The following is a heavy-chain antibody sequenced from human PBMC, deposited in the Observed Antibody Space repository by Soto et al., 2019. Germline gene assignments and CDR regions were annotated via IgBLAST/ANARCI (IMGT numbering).Heavy chain of an antibody. CDR3: AKDVESGWYEAFDY. D-gene: IGHD6-19*01. CDR1: GFAFSQYG. V-gene: IGHV3-23*01. J-gene: IGHJ4*02. CDR2: IRSFDYRT. Sequence: GGSLRLSCTASGFAFSQYGMSWVRQAPGKGLEWVSSIRSFDYRTNYADSVKGRFTISRDNSKSTLSLQMNSLRAEDTAVYYCAKDVESGWYEAFDYWGPGTLVTVSS.